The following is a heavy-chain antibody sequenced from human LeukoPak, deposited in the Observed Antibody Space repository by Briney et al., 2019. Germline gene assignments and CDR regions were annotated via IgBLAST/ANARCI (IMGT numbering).Heavy chain of an antibody. CDR1: GFTVSSNY. V-gene: IGHV3-66*04. D-gene: IGHD3-22*01. Sequence: GGSLRLSCAASGFTVSSNYMSWVRQAPGKGLEWVSVIYSGGSTYYADSVKDRFTISRDNSKNTLYLQMNSLRAEDTAVYYCARLSYYYDSSGYYDYWGQGTLVTVSS. CDR3: ARLSYYYDSSGYYDY. CDR2: IYSGGST. J-gene: IGHJ4*02.